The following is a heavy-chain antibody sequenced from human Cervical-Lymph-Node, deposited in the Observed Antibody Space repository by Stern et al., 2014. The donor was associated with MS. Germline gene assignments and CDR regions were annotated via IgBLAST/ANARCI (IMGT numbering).Heavy chain of an antibody. V-gene: IGHV4-39*01. J-gene: IGHJ4*02. Sequence: VQLQESGPGLVKPSETLSLTCAVSGDSISSYTHYWAWIRQPPGKGLEWIGSVYYSGPPYTNPSPKGPVTIPVATPKIPSSRGHNSVTAADTAVYYCAKHACTGAACPFDLWGQGTLVTVSS. CDR3: AKHACTGAACPFDL. D-gene: IGHD2-8*02. CDR2: VYYSGPP. CDR1: GDSISSYTHY.